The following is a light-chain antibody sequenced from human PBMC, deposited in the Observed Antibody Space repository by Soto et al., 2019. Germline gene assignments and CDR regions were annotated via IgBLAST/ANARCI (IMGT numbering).Light chain of an antibody. CDR3: QQYGSSRFT. Sequence: EIVLTQSPGTLSLSPGERATLSCRASQSISSSYLAWYQQKPGQAPSLLVYGASSRATGIPDRVSGSGSGTDFTLTISRLEPEDFAVYYCQQYGSSRFTFGPGTKVDIK. V-gene: IGKV3-20*01. J-gene: IGKJ3*01. CDR1: QSISSSY. CDR2: GAS.